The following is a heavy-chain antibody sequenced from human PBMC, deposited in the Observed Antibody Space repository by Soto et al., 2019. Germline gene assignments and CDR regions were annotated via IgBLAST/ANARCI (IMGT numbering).Heavy chain of an antibody. Sequence: NPSETLSLTCAVYGGSFSGYYWSWIRQPPGKGLEWIGEINHSGSTNYNPSLKSRVTISVDTSKNQFSLKLSSVTAADTAVYYCARSRWYDNWFDPWGQGTLVTVSS. D-gene: IGHD6-19*01. CDR3: ARSRWYDNWFDP. J-gene: IGHJ5*02. CDR1: GGSFSGYY. CDR2: INHSGST. V-gene: IGHV4-34*01.